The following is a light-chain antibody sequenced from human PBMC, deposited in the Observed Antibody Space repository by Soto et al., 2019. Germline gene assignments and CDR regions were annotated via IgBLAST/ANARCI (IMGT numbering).Light chain of an antibody. J-gene: IGLJ3*02. V-gene: IGLV1-44*01. CDR2: ANN. CDR1: SSNIGKNT. CDR3: ATWDDSLSGRWV. Sequence: QSVLTQPPSASGTPGQRVTVSCSGSSSNIGKNTVNWYQQFPGTAPKLLIHANNLRPSGVPDRFSGSKSGTSASLAISGLQSEDEADYYCATWDDSLSGRWVFGGGTKLTVL.